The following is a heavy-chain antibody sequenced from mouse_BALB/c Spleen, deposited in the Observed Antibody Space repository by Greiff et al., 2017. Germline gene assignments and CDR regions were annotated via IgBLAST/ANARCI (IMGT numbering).Heavy chain of an antibody. D-gene: IGHD1-1*01. CDR3: ARNYGSSYVWYFDV. J-gene: IGHJ1*01. CDR1: GYTFTDYN. Sequence: EVQLQQSGPELVKPGASVKISCKASGYTFTDYNMHWVKQSHGKSLEWIGYIYPYNGGTGYNQKFKSKATLTVDNSSSTAYMELRSLTSEDSAVYYCARNYGSSYVWYFDVWGAGTTVTVSS. CDR2: IYPYNGGT. V-gene: IGHV1S29*02.